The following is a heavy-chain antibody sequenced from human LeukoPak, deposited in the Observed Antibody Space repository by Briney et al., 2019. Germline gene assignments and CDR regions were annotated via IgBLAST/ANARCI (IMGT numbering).Heavy chain of an antibody. CDR3: ARVPPDYNDLHDALDL. CDR1: GGSISSSSYY. J-gene: IGHJ3*01. V-gene: IGHV4-39*07. D-gene: IGHD4-17*01. CDR2: IYYSGST. Sequence: PSETLSLTCTVSGGSISSSSYYWGWIRQPPGKGLEWIGSIYYSGSTYYNPSLKSRVTISVDTSKNQFSLKLSSVTAADTAVYYCARVPPDYNDLHDALDLWGQGTVVTVSS.